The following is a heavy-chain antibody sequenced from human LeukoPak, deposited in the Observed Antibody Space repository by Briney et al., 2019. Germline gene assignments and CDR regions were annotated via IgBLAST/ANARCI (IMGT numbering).Heavy chain of an antibody. CDR2: SSGSGGDT. Sequence: GGSLGLSCAASGFTFSSYAMSWVRQAPGKGLEWVSSSSGSGGDTYYGGSVKGRFTISRDNSKNTLYLQVNSLRAEDTAVFYCAKGRISGDAGLDYWGQGSLVTVSS. CDR3: AKGRISGDAGLDY. V-gene: IGHV3-23*01. J-gene: IGHJ4*02. D-gene: IGHD6-13*01. CDR1: GFTFSSYA.